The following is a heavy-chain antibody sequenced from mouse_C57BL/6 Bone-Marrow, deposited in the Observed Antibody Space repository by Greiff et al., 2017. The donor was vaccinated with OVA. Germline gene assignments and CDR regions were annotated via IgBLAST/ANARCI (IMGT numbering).Heavy chain of an antibody. V-gene: IGHV1-61*01. CDR1: GYTFTSYW. Sequence: QVQLQQSGAELVRPGSSVKLSCKASGYTFTSYWMDWVKQRPGQGLEWIGNIYPSDSETHYNQKFKDKATLTVDKSSSTAYMQLSSLTSADSAVYYCARPGYYYYAMDYWGQGTSVTVSS. CDR2: IYPSDSET. CDR3: ARPGYYYYAMDY. D-gene: IGHD2-3*01. J-gene: IGHJ4*01.